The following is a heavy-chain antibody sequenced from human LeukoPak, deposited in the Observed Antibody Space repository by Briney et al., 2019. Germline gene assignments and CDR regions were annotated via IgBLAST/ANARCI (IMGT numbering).Heavy chain of an antibody. D-gene: IGHD1-1*01. CDR3: ARGPTISETGYFDF. CDR1: GGSFSGFF. J-gene: IGHJ4*03. CDR2: IDHSGNT. V-gene: IGHV4-34*01. Sequence: SETLSLTCAVYGGSFSGFFWSWIRQPPGKGLEWIGEIDHSGNTNYNPSLRSRVTISVDTSKNQFSLKVNSLTAADTAVYYCARGPTISETGYFDFWGQGTLVTVSS.